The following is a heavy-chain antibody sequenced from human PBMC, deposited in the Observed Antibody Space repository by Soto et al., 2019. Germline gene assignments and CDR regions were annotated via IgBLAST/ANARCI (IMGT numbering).Heavy chain of an antibody. CDR1: GYTFTRCG. V-gene: IGHV1-18*01. Sequence: QGHLVQSGAEVKKPGASVKVSCKASGYTFTRCGISWVRQAPGQGLEWMGWISGYNGDTNYAQNLQDRVTMTIDTSTNTAYMELRSLTSDHTAVYYCAKNGQPPYYYYGLDVWGQGTTVTVSS. CDR3: AKNGQPPYYYYGLDV. CDR2: ISGYNGDT. D-gene: IGHD2-8*01. J-gene: IGHJ6*02.